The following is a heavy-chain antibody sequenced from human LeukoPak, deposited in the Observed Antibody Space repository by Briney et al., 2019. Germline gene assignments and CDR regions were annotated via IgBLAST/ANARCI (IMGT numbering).Heavy chain of an antibody. D-gene: IGHD2-2*01. J-gene: IGHJ4*02. V-gene: IGHV1-18*01. CDR2: ISGNNDNP. CDR1: GYTFSNFG. CDR3: ARDRTSTDDY. Sequence: ASVKVSCKTSGYTFSNFGINWVRQAPGQGLEWMGWISGNNDNPNYVQKFQGRFTVTTDSSTSTAYMELRNLRFDDTAVYYCARDRTSTDDYWGQGTLVTGSS.